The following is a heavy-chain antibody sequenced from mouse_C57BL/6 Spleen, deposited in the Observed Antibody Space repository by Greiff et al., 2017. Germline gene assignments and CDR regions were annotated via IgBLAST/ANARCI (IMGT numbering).Heavy chain of an antibody. D-gene: IGHD2-2*01. Sequence: VQLQQSGAELVRPGASVTLSCKASGYTFTDYEMHWVKQTPVHGLEWIGAIDPETGGPAYNQKFKGKAILTADKSSSPAYMELRSLTSEDSAVYYCTRATMVRYFWGWGTGTTVTVSS. CDR1: GYTFTDYE. V-gene: IGHV1-15*01. CDR2: IDPETGGP. CDR3: TRATMVRYFWG. J-gene: IGHJ1*03.